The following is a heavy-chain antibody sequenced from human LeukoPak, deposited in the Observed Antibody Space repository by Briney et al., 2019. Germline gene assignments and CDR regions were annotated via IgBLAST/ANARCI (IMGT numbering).Heavy chain of an antibody. CDR2: ISSRSSYI. V-gene: IGHV3-21*01. Sequence: GGSLRLSCAASGFTFSSYNMNWVRQAPGKGLEWVSSISSRSSYINYAGSVKGRFTISRDNAKNSLYLQMNSLRAEDTAVYYCAGGVYYYGSGGDFDIWGQGTMVTVSS. CDR3: AGGVYYYGSGGDFDI. J-gene: IGHJ3*02. D-gene: IGHD3-10*01. CDR1: GFTFSSYN.